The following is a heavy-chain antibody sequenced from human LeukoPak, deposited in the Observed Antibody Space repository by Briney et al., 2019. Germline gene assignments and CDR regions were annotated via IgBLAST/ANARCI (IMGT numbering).Heavy chain of an antibody. J-gene: IGHJ3*02. CDR3: ARVGYCTNGVSYDAFDI. CDR2: ISAYNGNT. D-gene: IGHD2-8*01. Sequence: GASVKVSCKASGYTFTSYGISWVRQAPGQGLEWMGWISAYNGNTNYAQKLQGRVTMTTDTSTSTAYMELRSLRSDNTAVYYCARVGYCTNGVSYDAFDIWGQGTMVTVSS. CDR1: GYTFTSYG. V-gene: IGHV1-18*01.